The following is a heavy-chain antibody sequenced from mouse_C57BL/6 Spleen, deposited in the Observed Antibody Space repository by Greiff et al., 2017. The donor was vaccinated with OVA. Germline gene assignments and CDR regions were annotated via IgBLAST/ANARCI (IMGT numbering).Heavy chain of an antibody. Sequence: EVQVVASGGGLVKPGGSLKLSCAASGFTFSDYGMHWVRQAPEKGLEWVAYISSGSSTIYYADTVKGRFTISRDNAKNTLFLQMTSLRSEDTAMYYCARSYYGNYEYFDVWGTGTTVTVSS. CDR3: ARSYYGNYEYFDV. D-gene: IGHD2-10*01. CDR2: ISSGSSTI. J-gene: IGHJ1*03. V-gene: IGHV5-17*01. CDR1: GFTFSDYG.